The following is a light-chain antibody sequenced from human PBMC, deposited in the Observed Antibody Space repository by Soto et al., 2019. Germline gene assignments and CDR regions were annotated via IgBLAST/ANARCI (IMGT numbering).Light chain of an antibody. Sequence: QSVLTQPPSASGSPGQSVTISCTGSSGDIGGYDYVSWYQQHPGKAPKPMIYEFTKRPLGVPDRFSGSKSGNTASLTVSGLQAEDEADYYCSSYAGSINPYVFGTGTKLTVL. CDR3: SSYAGSINPYV. CDR1: SGDIGGYDY. J-gene: IGLJ1*01. CDR2: EFT. V-gene: IGLV2-8*01.